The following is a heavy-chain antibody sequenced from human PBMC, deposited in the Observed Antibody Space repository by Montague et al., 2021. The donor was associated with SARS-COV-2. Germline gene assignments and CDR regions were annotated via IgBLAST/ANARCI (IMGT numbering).Heavy chain of an antibody. CDR2: IHHTGIT. CDR1: GASVSSINW. CDR3: ASHPVFQQLYS. J-gene: IGHJ5*01. Sequence: SETLSLTCAVSGASVSSINWWTWVRQPPGRGLEWIADIHHTGITYFNSSLRSRVSISLDTSRNQYSLTLNSVTAADTAIYYCASHPVFQQLYSWGHGTLVSVSS. V-gene: IGHV4-4*02. D-gene: IGHD6-13*01.